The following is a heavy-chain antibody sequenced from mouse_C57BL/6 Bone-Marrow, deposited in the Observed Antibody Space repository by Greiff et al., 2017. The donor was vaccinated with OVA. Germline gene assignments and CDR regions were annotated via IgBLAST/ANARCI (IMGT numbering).Heavy chain of an antibody. CDR1: GFTFSDYG. CDR3: ARDYYGSSPYWYFDV. CDR2: ISNLAYSI. V-gene: IGHV5-15*01. Sequence: DVQLVESGGGLVQPGGSLKLSCAASGFTFSDYGMAWVRQAPRKGPAWVAFISNLAYSIYYADTVTGRFTISRENAKNTLYLEMSSLRSEDTAMYYCARDYYGSSPYWYFDVWGTGTTVTVSS. D-gene: IGHD1-1*01. J-gene: IGHJ1*03.